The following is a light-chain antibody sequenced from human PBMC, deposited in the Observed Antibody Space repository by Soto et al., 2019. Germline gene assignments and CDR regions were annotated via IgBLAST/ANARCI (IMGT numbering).Light chain of an antibody. CDR2: EVS. CDR3: SSYTSSSGYV. J-gene: IGLJ1*01. V-gene: IGLV2-14*01. Sequence: QSVLTQPASVSGSPGQSITISCTGTSSDVGGYNYVSWYQQHPGKAPKLMIYEVSNRPSGVSNRFSGSKSGNTASLTISGLQAEDEADYSCSSYTSSSGYVFGTGTKVTVL. CDR1: SSDVGGYNY.